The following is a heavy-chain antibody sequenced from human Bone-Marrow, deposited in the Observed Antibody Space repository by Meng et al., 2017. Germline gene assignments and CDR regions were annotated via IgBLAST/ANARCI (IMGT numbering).Heavy chain of an antibody. D-gene: IGHD3-22*01. V-gene: IGHV4-4*02. CDR1: GGSISSSNW. CDR3: AKYYYDSSGYYYYYYGMDV. CDR2: IYHSGST. J-gene: IGHJ6*02. Sequence: QVQLQESGPGLVKPSGTLSLTCAVSGGSISSSNWWSWVRQPPGKGLEWIGEIYHSGSTNYNPSLKSRVTISVDKSKNQFSLKLSSVTAADTAVYYCAKYYYDSSGYYYYYYGMDVWGQGTTVTVSS.